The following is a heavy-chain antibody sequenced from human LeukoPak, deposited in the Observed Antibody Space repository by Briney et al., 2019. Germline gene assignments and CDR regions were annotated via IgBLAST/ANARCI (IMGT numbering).Heavy chain of an antibody. CDR2: IYYSGST. Sequence: SETLSLTCTVSGGSISSGGYYWSRIRQHPGKGVEWIGYIYYSGSTYYNPSLKSRVTISVDTSKNQFSLKLSSVTAADTAVYYCARRGWLRDFDYWGQGTLVTVS. V-gene: IGHV4-31*03. D-gene: IGHD5-18*01. J-gene: IGHJ4*02. CDR1: GGSISSGGYY. CDR3: ARRGWLRDFDY.